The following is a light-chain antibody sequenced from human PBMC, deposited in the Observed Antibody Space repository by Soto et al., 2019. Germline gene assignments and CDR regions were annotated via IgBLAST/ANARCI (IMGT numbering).Light chain of an antibody. CDR3: QQSYRSPYT. CDR2: GAS. J-gene: IGKJ2*01. Sequence: QMTQSPSSLSASVGDSVTVTCRASQSINIYLNWYQQKPGKAPTLLIYGASSLQSGVPSRFTGGGSRTDFTLTISSLQPVDFATYYCQQSYRSPYTFGQGTKLEIK. V-gene: IGKV1-39*01. CDR1: QSINIY.